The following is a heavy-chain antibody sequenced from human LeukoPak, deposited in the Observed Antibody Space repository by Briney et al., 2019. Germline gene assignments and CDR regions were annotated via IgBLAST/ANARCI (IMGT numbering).Heavy chain of an antibody. J-gene: IGHJ4*02. Sequence: SVKVSCKASGGTFSSYAISWVRQAPGQGLEWMGGIIPIFGTANYAQKFQGRVTITADESTSTAYMELSSLRSEATAVYYCARVKMATRFYDYWGQGTLVTVSS. CDR3: ARVKMATRFYDY. V-gene: IGHV1-69*13. CDR2: IIPIFGTA. D-gene: IGHD5-24*01. CDR1: GGTFSSYA.